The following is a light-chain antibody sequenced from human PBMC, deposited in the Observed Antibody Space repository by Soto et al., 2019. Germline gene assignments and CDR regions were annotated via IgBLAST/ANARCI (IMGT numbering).Light chain of an antibody. Sequence: QSVLTQPASVSGSPGQSITISCTGTSSDGGAYNYVSWYQQHPGKAPKLMIYEVSNRPSGVSNRFSGSKSGNTASLTISGLQAEDDADYYCSSYTSSSTLYVFGTGTKLTVL. J-gene: IGLJ1*01. CDR3: SSYTSSSTLYV. V-gene: IGLV2-14*01. CDR2: EVS. CDR1: SSDGGAYNY.